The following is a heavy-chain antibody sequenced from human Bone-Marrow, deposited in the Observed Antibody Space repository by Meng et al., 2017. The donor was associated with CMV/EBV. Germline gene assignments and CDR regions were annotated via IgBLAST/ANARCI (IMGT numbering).Heavy chain of an antibody. V-gene: IGHV4-59*11. CDR1: GGSISSHY. J-gene: IGHJ4*01. CDR2: IYYSGST. Sequence: SETLSLTCTVSGGSISSHYWNWIRQSPGKGLEWIGYIYYSGSTNYSPSLKSRVTISADTSKTLFSLKLSSVTAADTAVYYCGRSENYGVDEWGHGTLVTVSS. CDR3: GRSENYGVDE. D-gene: IGHD3-10*01.